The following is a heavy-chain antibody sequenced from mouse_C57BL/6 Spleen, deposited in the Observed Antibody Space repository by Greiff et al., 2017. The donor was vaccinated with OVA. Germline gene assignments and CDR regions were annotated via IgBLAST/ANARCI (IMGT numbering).Heavy chain of an antibody. D-gene: IGHD2-5*01. Sequence: QVQLQQPGAELVRPGSSVKLSCKASGYTFTSYWMHWVKQRPIQGLEWIGNIDPSDSETHYNQKFKDKATLTVDKSSRTAYMQLSSLTSEDSAVYYCARKDYSNYEDAMDYWGQGTSVTVSS. V-gene: IGHV1-52*01. CDR3: ARKDYSNYEDAMDY. CDR1: GYTFTSYW. J-gene: IGHJ4*01. CDR2: IDPSDSET.